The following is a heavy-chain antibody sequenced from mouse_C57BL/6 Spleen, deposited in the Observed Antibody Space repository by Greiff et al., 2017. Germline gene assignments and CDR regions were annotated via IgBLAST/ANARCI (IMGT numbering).Heavy chain of an antibody. D-gene: IGHD2-4*01. V-gene: IGHV1-82*01. CDR2: IYPGDGDT. Sequence: QVQLQQSGPELVKPGASVKISCKASGYAFSSSWMNWVKQRPGKGLEWIGRIYPGDGDTNYNGKFKGKATLTADKSSSTAYMQLSSLTSEDSAVYFCARRGYDYDDYWGQGTSVTVSS. J-gene: IGHJ4*01. CDR1: GYAFSSSW. CDR3: ARRGYDYDDY.